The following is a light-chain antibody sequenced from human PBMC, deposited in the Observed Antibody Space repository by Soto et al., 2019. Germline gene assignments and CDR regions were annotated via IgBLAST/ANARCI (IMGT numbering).Light chain of an antibody. CDR1: RSDVGRYNY. Sequence: QSALTQPASVSGCPGQSITISCTGTRSDVGRYNYVSWYQQHPGKAPKLMIYEVTYRPSGVSARFSGSKSGNTASLTISGLQAEDEADYYCSSYSTTSSPHVLFGGGTKVTVL. J-gene: IGLJ2*01. V-gene: IGLV2-14*01. CDR2: EVT. CDR3: SSYSTTSSPHVL.